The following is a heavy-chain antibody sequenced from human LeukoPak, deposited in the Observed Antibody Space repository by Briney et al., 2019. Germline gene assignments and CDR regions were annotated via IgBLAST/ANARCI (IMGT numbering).Heavy chain of an antibody. Sequence: PGGSLRLSCAASGFTFSNYAMHWVRQAPGKGLEWVAVISYDGSNKYYADSVKGRFTISRDNSKNTLYLQMNSLRAEDTAVYYCARDLPFGPWGQGTLVTVSS. V-gene: IGHV3-30*04. CDR2: ISYDGSNK. J-gene: IGHJ5*02. CDR1: GFTFSNYA. CDR3: ARDLPFGP.